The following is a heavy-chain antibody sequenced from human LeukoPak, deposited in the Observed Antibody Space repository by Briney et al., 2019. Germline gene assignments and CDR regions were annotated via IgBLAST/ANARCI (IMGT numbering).Heavy chain of an antibody. Sequence: GGSLRLSCAASGFAFNSYWMHWVRQAPGEGLVWVSRLNGDGSSISYADSEKGRFTISRDNAKNTLYLQMNSLRAEDTAIYYCARDVAPAYSTTPGAVYWGQGTLVTVSS. V-gene: IGHV3-74*01. CDR2: LNGDGSSI. CDR1: GFAFNSYW. CDR3: ARDVAPAYSTTPGAVY. J-gene: IGHJ4*02. D-gene: IGHD6-13*01.